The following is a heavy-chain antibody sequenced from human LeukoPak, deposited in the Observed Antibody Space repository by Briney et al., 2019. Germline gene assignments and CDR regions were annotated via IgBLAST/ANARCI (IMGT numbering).Heavy chain of an antibody. J-gene: IGHJ4*02. CDR3: ARVGGDYYDSSGYSGFDY. D-gene: IGHD3-22*01. CDR2: INPNSGGT. Sequence: ASVKVSCKASGYTFTSYGISWVRQAPGQGLEWMGWINPNSGGTNYAQKFQGRVTMTRDTSISTAYMELSRLRSDDTAVYYCARVGGDYYDSSGYSGFDYWGQGTLVTVSS. CDR1: GYTFTSYG. V-gene: IGHV1-2*02.